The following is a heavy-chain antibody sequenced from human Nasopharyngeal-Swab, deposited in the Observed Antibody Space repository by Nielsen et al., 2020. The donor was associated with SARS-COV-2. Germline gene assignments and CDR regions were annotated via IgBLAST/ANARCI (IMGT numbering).Heavy chain of an antibody. CDR1: GCTFSSYA. D-gene: IGHD1-1*01. CDR2: IIPIFGTA. J-gene: IGHJ3*02. V-gene: IGHV1-69*13. Sequence: SVKVSCKASGCTFSSYAISWVRQAPGQGLEWMGGIIPIFGTANYAQKFQGRVTITADESTSTAYMELSSLRSEDTAVYYCARDGYGNGAFDIWGQGTMVTVSS. CDR3: ARDGYGNGAFDI.